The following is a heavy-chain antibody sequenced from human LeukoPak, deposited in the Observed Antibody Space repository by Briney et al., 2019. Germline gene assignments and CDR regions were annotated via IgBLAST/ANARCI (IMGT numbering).Heavy chain of an antibody. CDR1: GFTFSAYW. J-gene: IGHJ4*02. CDR2: IKQDGSEK. CDR3: ARSQTTTVAGTWDY. D-gene: IGHD6-19*01. Sequence: GGSLRLSCAASGFTFSAYWMSWARQAPGKGLEWVANIKQDGSEKYYVDSVKGQFTISRDNAKNSLYLQMNSLRAEDTAVYYCARSQTTTVAGTWDYWGQGTLVTVSS. V-gene: IGHV3-7*01.